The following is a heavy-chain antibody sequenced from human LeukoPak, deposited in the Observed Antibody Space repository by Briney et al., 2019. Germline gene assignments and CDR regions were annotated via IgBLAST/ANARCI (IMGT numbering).Heavy chain of an antibody. D-gene: IGHD3-22*01. Sequence: KPSETLSLTCTVSGGSISSYYWSWIRQPPGKGLEWIGYIHYSGSTYYNPSLKSRVTISVDTSKNQFSLKLSSVTAADTAVYYCARAGYYYDSSGPPGYWGQGTLVTVSS. V-gene: IGHV4-30-4*08. J-gene: IGHJ4*02. CDR1: GGSISSYY. CDR2: IHYSGST. CDR3: ARAGYYYDSSGPPGY.